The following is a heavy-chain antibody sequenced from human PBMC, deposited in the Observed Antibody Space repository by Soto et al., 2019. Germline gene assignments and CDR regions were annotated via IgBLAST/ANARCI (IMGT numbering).Heavy chain of an antibody. Sequence: SETLSLTCAVSGGSIRGGDYSWNWIRQPPGKGLEWIGYIYYGGSTYYNPSLQSRVTMSVDRSRNQFSLKLNSVTAADTAVYYCARVRREYDNSGPVDYWGQGTLVTVSS. J-gene: IGHJ4*02. D-gene: IGHD3-22*01. V-gene: IGHV4-30-2*01. CDR2: IYYGGST. CDR3: ARVRREYDNSGPVDY. CDR1: GGSIRGGDYS.